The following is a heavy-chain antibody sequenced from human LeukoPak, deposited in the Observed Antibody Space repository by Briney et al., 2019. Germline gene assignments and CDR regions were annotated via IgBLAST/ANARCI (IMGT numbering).Heavy chain of an antibody. D-gene: IGHD5-12*01. Sequence: GRSLRRSCVGSGFTISNYWMHWVRQAPGTGLVWVSRIHPDGNITTYADSVKGRFTISRDNAKNTLYLQMNSLRAEDTAVYYCAPQQTYSPYNWFDPWGQGTLVTVSS. V-gene: IGHV3-74*03. CDR2: IHPDGNIT. J-gene: IGHJ5*02. CDR1: GFTISNYW. CDR3: APQQTYSPYNWFDP.